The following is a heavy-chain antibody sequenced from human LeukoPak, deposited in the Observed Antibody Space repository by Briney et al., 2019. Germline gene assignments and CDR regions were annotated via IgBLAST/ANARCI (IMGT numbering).Heavy chain of an antibody. V-gene: IGHV1-2*02. D-gene: IGHD5-24*01. J-gene: IGHJ4*02. Sequence: WASVKVSCKASGYTFIGYNMHWVRQAPGQGLEWMGWINPNSGGTNYAQKFQGRVTMTRDTSISTAYMELSRLRSDDTAVYYCATDGRDGYNYYYWGQGTLVTVSS. CDR3: ATDGRDGYNYYY. CDR2: INPNSGGT. CDR1: GYTFIGYN.